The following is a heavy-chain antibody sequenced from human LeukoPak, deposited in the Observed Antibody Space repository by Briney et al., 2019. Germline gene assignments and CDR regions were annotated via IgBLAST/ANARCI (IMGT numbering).Heavy chain of an antibody. Sequence: GASVKVSCKASGYTFTSYGISWVRQAPGQGLEWMGWISAYNGNTNYAQKLQGRVTMTTDTSTSTAYMELRSLRSDDTAVYYCARVTPAARYYYYYMDVWGKGTTVTVSS. V-gene: IGHV1-18*01. CDR1: GYTFTSYG. J-gene: IGHJ6*03. CDR3: ARVTPAARYYYYYMDV. D-gene: IGHD2-2*01. CDR2: ISAYNGNT.